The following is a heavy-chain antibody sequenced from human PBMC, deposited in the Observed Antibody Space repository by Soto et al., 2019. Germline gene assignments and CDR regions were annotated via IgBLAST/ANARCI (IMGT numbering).Heavy chain of an antibody. CDR2: IYYSGST. D-gene: IGHD2-21*01. J-gene: IGHJ4*02. CDR3: ARVWGYYFDY. Sequence: SETLSLTCTVSGGSISGYYWSWIRQPPGKGLEWIGYIYYSGSTNYNPSLKSRVTISVDTSKNQFSLKLSSVTAADTAVYYCARVWGYYFDYWGQGTLVTVSS. V-gene: IGHV4-59*01. CDR1: GGSISGYY.